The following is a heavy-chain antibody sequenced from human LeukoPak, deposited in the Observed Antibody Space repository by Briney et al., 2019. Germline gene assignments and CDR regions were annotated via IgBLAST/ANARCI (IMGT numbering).Heavy chain of an antibody. Sequence: ASVTVSCKASGYIFTSYGISWVRQAPGQGLEWMGWISTNKGNTNYAQRLQGRVTMTTDTSTSTAYVELRSLRSDDTAIYYCVRDIQWRFDPWGQGTLVTASS. CDR2: ISTNKGNT. V-gene: IGHV1-18*01. J-gene: IGHJ5*02. CDR1: GYIFTSYG. D-gene: IGHD2-8*01. CDR3: VRDIQWRFDP.